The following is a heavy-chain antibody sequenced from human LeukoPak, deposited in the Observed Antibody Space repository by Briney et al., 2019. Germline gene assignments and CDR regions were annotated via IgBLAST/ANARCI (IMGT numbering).Heavy chain of an antibody. CDR2: IGTAGDP. V-gene: IGHV3-13*05. Sequence: PGGSLRLSCAASGFIFSSYDMHWVRQATGKGLEWVSAIGTAGDPYYPGSVKGRFTISRENAKNSLYLQMNSLRAGDTAVYYCARRDVVDAFDFWGQGTMVTVSS. D-gene: IGHD2-15*01. J-gene: IGHJ3*01. CDR1: GFIFSSYD. CDR3: ARRDVVDAFDF.